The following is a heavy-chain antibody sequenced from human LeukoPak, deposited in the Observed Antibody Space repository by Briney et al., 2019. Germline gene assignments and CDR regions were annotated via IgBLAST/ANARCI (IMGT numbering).Heavy chain of an antibody. CDR3: ARVNRRDGYNGYGY. J-gene: IGHJ4*02. D-gene: IGHD5-24*01. CDR2: INPNSGGT. V-gene: IGHV1-2*02. CDR1: GYTFTGYY. Sequence: ASVKVSCKASGYTFTGYYMHWVRQAPGQGLEWMGWINPNSGGTKYAQKFQGRVTMTRDTSISTAYMELSRLRSDDTAVYYRARVNRRDGYNGYGYWGQGTLVTVSS.